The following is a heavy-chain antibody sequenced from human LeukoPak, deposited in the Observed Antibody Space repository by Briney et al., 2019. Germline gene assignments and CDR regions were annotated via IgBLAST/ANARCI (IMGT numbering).Heavy chain of an antibody. CDR2: IYYSGST. CDR3: ARDGRVGTFQH. D-gene: IGHD1-26*01. CDR1: GGSISSYY. Sequence: KPSETLSLTCTVSGGSISSYYWSWIRQPPGKGLEWIGYIYYSGSTNYNPSLKSRGTISVDTSKNQFSLKLSSVTAEDTAVYYCARDGRVGTFQHWGQGTLVTVSS. J-gene: IGHJ1*01. V-gene: IGHV4-59*01.